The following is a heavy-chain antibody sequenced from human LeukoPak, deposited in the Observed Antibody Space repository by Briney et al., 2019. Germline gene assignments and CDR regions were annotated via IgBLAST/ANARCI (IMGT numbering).Heavy chain of an antibody. CDR3: ARTPFGVVPKFDY. V-gene: IGHV3-7*01. CDR2: IKQDGSEK. D-gene: IGHD3-3*01. Sequence: GGSLRLSCAASGFTFSSYWMSWVRQAPGKGLEWVANIKQDGSEKYYVDSVKGRFTISRDNAKNSLYLQTNSLRAEDTAVYYCARTPFGVVPKFDYWGQGTLVTVSS. J-gene: IGHJ4*02. CDR1: GFTFSSYW.